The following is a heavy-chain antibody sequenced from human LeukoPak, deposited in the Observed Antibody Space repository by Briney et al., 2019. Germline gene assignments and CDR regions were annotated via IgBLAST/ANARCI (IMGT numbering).Heavy chain of an antibody. Sequence: PGGSLRLSCAASGFTFSSYAMSWVRQAPGKGLEWVSAISGSGGSTYYADSVKGRFTISRDNSKDTLYLQMNSLRAEDTAVYYCAKERGIAVACTSDHLGQGTLVTGSS. CDR1: GFTFSSYA. D-gene: IGHD6-19*01. V-gene: IGHV3-23*01. J-gene: IGHJ4*02. CDR3: AKERGIAVACTSDH. CDR2: ISGSGGST.